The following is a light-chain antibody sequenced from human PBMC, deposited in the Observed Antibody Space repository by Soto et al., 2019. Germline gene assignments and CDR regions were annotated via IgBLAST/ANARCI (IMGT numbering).Light chain of an antibody. Sequence: EFVLTQSPGTLSLSPWERATLSCRASQSVSSSFLAWYQQKPGQAPRLLIYGAYNTAAGIPDWLSGSGSGTDFTLALSSLQPEDFAVYYCQQYGSSPPYPFGQGTKLEI. CDR1: QSVSSSF. CDR2: GAY. V-gene: IGKV3-20*01. J-gene: IGKJ2*01. CDR3: QQYGSSPPYP.